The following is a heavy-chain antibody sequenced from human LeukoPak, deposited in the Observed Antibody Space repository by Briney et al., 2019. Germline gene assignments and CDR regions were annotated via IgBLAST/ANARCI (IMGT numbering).Heavy chain of an antibody. CDR2: INSDGSST. J-gene: IGHJ4*02. Sequence: GGSLRLSCAASGFTFSSYWMHWVRQAPGKGLVWVSRINSDGSSTSYADSVKGRFTISRDNAKNTLYLQMNSLRAEDTAVYYCARGDYDSSGYPKTPLGYWGQGTLVTVSS. V-gene: IGHV3-74*01. D-gene: IGHD3-22*01. CDR3: ARGDYDSSGYPKTPLGY. CDR1: GFTFSSYW.